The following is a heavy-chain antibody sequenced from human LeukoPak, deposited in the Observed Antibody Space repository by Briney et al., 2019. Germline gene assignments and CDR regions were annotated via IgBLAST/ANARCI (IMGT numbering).Heavy chain of an antibody. CDR2: ISGSGGST. Sequence: GGSLRLSCAASGFTFSSYAMSWVRQAPGKGLEWVSAISGSGGSTYYADSVKGRFTISRDNSKNTLYLQMNSLRAEDTAVYYRARGGYGDYYEYFQHWGQGTLVTVSS. CDR3: ARGGYGDYYEYFQH. CDR1: GFTFSSYA. V-gene: IGHV3-23*01. D-gene: IGHD4-17*01. J-gene: IGHJ1*01.